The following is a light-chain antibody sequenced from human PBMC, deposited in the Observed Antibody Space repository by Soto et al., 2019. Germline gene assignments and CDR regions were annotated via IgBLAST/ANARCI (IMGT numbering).Light chain of an antibody. V-gene: IGLV2-14*01. CDR2: EFS. CDR1: SSDVGGYNY. J-gene: IGLJ2*01. CDR3: SSYTSSNVV. Sequence: QSALTQPASVSGSPGQSITISCTGTSSDVGGYNYVSWYQQHPGKAPKLMIYEFSNRPSGVSNRFSGSKSGNTASLTISGLQAEDEADYYCSSYTSSNVVFGGGTQLTVL.